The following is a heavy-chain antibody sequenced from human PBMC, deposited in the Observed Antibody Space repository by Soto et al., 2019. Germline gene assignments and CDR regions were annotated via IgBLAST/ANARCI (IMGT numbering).Heavy chain of an antibody. CDR3: AKAWQLGYCSSTSCYFDY. CDR2: ISYDGSNK. D-gene: IGHD2-2*01. Sequence: GGSLRLSCAASGFTFSSYGMHWVRQAPGKGLEWVAVISYDGSNKYYADSVKGRFTISRDNSKNTLYLQMNSLRAEDTAVYYCAKAWQLGYCSSTSCYFDYWGQGTLVTVSS. V-gene: IGHV3-30*18. CDR1: GFTFSSYG. J-gene: IGHJ4*02.